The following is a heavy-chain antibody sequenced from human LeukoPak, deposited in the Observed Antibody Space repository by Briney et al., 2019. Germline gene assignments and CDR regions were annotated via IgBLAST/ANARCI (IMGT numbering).Heavy chain of an antibody. V-gene: IGHV3-30*02. D-gene: IGHD6-13*01. CDR1: GFALSNQG. J-gene: IGHJ4*02. Sequence: GGSLRLSCAASGFALSNQGMHWVRQTPGKGMEWVTFIRWHGNDKFYADSVKGRFTVSKDNSKNTLYLQMNSLRAEDTAVYYCAKDEGAAGVEFYFENWGQGTLVTVSS. CDR3: AKDEGAAGVEFYFEN. CDR2: IRWHGNDK.